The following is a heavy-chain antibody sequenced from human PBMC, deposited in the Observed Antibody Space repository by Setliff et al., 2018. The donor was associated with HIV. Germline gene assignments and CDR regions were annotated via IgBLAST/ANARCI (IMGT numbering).Heavy chain of an antibody. CDR3: ARTSGARTTDY. CDR2: IFPGDSDT. CDR1: GYSFTNYW. Sequence: GESLKISCTGSGYSFTNYWIGWVRQMPGKGLEWMGIIFPGDSDTRYSPSFQGQVTISADTSISTAYLQWRSLKASDTAMYYCARTSGARTTDYWGQGTLVTVSS. D-gene: IGHD1-1*01. V-gene: IGHV5-51*01. J-gene: IGHJ4*02.